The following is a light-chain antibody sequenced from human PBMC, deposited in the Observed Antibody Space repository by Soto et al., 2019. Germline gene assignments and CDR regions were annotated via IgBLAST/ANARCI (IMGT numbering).Light chain of an antibody. J-gene: IGLJ1*01. CDR2: DVS. Sequence: QSVLTQPASVSGSPGQSITLSCTGTGSDVGSYNRVSWYQQPPGTAPKLMIYDVSNRPSGVPDRFSGSKSGNTASLTISGLQAEDEADYYCSSFTSSSTYACGTGTKVTVL. V-gene: IGLV2-18*02. CDR1: GSDVGSYNR. CDR3: SSFTSSSTYA.